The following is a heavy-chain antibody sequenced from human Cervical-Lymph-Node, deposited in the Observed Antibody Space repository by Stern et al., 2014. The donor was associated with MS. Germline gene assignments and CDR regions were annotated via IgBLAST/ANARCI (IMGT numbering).Heavy chain of an antibody. CDR1: GYTFTDFA. J-gene: IGHJ4*02. D-gene: IGHD2-15*01. CDR2: INPGNVNI. Sequence: QVQLVQSGAAVEKPGASVKVSCKTSGYTFTDFAIHWVRQAPGQGLEWMGWINPGNVNIKYSQNFQGRVTFTRDTSASTAYMELTTLKSEDTAVYYCARAVRLWYHFDYWGQGTLVTVSS. CDR3: ARAVRLWYHFDY. V-gene: IGHV1-3*01.